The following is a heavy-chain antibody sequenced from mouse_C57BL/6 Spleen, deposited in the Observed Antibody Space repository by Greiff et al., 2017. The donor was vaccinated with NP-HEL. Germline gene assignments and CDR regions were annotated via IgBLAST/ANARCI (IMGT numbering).Heavy chain of an antibody. Sequence: VQLQQSGPELVKPGASVKMSCKASGYTFTDYNMHWVKQSHGKSLEWIGYINPNNGGTSYNQKFKGKATLTVNKSSSTAYMELRSLTSEDSAVYYCASYYYGSSYVWFAYWGQGTLVTVSA. J-gene: IGHJ3*01. D-gene: IGHD1-1*01. V-gene: IGHV1-22*01. CDR2: INPNNGGT. CDR3: ASYYYGSSYVWFAY. CDR1: GYTFTDYN.